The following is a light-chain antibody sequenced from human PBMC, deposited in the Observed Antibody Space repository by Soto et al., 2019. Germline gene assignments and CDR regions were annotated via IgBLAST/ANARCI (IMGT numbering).Light chain of an antibody. J-gene: IGKJ2*02. V-gene: IGKV3-15*01. CDR1: QSVSSK. Sequence: EIVMTQSPATLSVSPGERVTLSCRASQSVSSKLAWYQQKPGQAPSLLIYGASTRAAGIPARFSGGGSGTEFTLTISSLQSEDFAVYYCQQYNSWHPCTFGQGTKLEIK. CDR3: QQYNSWHPCT. CDR2: GAS.